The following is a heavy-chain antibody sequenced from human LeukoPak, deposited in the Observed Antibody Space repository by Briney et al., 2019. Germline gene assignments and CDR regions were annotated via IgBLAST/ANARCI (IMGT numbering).Heavy chain of an antibody. J-gene: IGHJ6*03. Sequence: GGSLRLSCAASGFTFSDSGMHWVRQAPGKGLEWVAIISFDGSRRFYADSVKGRFTISRDDSKNTLYLQMNSLRAEDTALYYCATPTSHFYYYYYMDVWGRGTTVTVSS. D-gene: IGHD2-2*01. CDR3: ATPTSHFYYYYYMDV. V-gene: IGHV3-30*03. CDR2: ISFDGSRR. CDR1: GFTFSDSG.